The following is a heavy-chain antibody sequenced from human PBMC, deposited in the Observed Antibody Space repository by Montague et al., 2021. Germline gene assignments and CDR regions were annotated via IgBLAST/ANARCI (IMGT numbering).Heavy chain of an antibody. CDR3: ARHVIGNYGMDV. CDR2: IYYSGST. Sequence: SXTLSLTCTVSGGSISSSSYYWGWIRQPPGKGLEWIGSIYYSGSTYYNPSLKSRVTISVDTSKSQFSLKLSSVTAADTAVYYCARHVIGNYGMDVWGQGTTVTVSS. CDR1: GGSISSSSYY. V-gene: IGHV4-39*01. D-gene: IGHD3-16*02. J-gene: IGHJ6*02.